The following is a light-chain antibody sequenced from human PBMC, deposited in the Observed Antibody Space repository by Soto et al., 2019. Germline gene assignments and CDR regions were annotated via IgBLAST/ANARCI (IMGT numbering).Light chain of an antibody. CDR1: QSVSNN. CDR2: HAS. V-gene: IGKV3-15*01. Sequence: EIVMTQSPATLSVSPGERATLSCRASQSVSNNLDWYQQKPGQAPRLLIYHASTRATGIPARLSGKGSGTEFTLTISSLKSEDFAVYYCQQYNKCPLTFGRGNKVEIK. CDR3: QQYNKCPLT. J-gene: IGKJ4*01.